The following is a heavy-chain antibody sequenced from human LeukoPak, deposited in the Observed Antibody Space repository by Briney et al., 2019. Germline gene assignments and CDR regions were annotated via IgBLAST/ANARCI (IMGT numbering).Heavy chain of an antibody. CDR2: TYYRSKWYN. Sequence: SQTLSLTCAISGDSVSSNSAAWNWIRQSPSRGLEWLGRTYYRSKWYNDYAVSVKSRTTINPDTSKNQFSLQLNSVTPEDTAVYYRARGEYYGSGRFYNWFDPWGQGTLVTVSS. CDR3: ARGEYYGSGRFYNWFDP. V-gene: IGHV6-1*01. CDR1: GDSVSSNSAA. J-gene: IGHJ5*02. D-gene: IGHD3-10*01.